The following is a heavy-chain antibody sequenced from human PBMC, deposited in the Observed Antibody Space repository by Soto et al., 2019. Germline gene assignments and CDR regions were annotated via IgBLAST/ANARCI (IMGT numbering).Heavy chain of an antibody. Sequence: SETLSLTCTVSGGSISSGNSYSWSWIRQPPGKGLEWIGSISHTGSTSYNPSLKGRVTMSVDKSKNQFSLKLSSVTAADMAVYYCARAVAPYLGTWFDPWGQGTLVTVSS. CDR1: GGSISSGNSYS. CDR2: ISHTGST. J-gene: IGHJ5*02. CDR3: ARAVAPYLGTWFDP. V-gene: IGHV4-30-2*01. D-gene: IGHD3-16*01.